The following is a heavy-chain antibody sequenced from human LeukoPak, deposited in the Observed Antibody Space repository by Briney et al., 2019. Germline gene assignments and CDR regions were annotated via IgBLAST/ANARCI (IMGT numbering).Heavy chain of an antibody. Sequence: GRSLRLSCAASGFTFSSYAMHWVRRAPGKGLEWVAVISYDGSNKYYADSVKGRFTISRDNSKNTLYLQMNSLRAEDTAVYYCARVQRGGSSSWYGVFGAFDIWGQGTMVTVSS. D-gene: IGHD6-13*01. V-gene: IGHV3-30-3*01. CDR2: ISYDGSNK. CDR3: ARVQRGGSSSWYGVFGAFDI. J-gene: IGHJ3*02. CDR1: GFTFSSYA.